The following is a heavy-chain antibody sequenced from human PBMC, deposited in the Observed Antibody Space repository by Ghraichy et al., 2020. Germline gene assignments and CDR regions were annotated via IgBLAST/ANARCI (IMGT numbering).Heavy chain of an antibody. Sequence: GGSLRLSCAASGSTVTVNYMSWVRQAPGKGLEWVSVIYGGGTIYYAGSVKGRFTISRDSSKNTVYLQMNSLRAEYTAVYYCAGGREDVRSFNMWGQGTMVTVSS. CDR1: GSTVTVNY. CDR2: IYGGGTI. J-gene: IGHJ3*02. V-gene: IGHV3-53*01. CDR3: AGGREDVRSFNM.